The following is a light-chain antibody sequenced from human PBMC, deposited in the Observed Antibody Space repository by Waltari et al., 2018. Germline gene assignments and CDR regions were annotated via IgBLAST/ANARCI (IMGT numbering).Light chain of an antibody. CDR3: QTWGSGIVT. V-gene: IGLV4-69*01. CDR2: LNSAGSH. CDR1: TGHSDFA. J-gene: IGLJ2*01. Sequence: QPVLTQSPSASASLGASVKLTCTLSTGHSDFAIAWHHQQPERGPRYLMKLNSAGSHTKGDEIPDRFSGSSSGAERYLIISSLQSEDEAAYYCQTWGSGIVTFGGGTQLTVL.